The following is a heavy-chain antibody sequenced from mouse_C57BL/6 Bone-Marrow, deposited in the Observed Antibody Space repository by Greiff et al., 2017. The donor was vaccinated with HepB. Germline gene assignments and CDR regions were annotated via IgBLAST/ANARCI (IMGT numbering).Heavy chain of an antibody. CDR2: IYPGSGST. D-gene: IGHD1-1*01. J-gene: IGHJ1*03. Sequence: QVQLQQPGAELGKPGASVKMACKAAGYTFTSYWITWVKQRPGQGLEWIGDIYPGSGSTNYNEKFKSKATLTVDTSSSTAYMQLSSLTSEDSAVYYCARSHYYGSSYGYFDVWGTGTKVTVSS. CDR3: ARSHYYGSSYGYFDV. V-gene: IGHV1-55*01. CDR1: GYTFTSYW.